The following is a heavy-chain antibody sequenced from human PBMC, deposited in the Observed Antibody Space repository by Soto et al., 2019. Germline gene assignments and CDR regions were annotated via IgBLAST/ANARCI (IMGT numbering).Heavy chain of an antibody. Sequence: QVQLVQSGADVKKPGASVKLSCKASGYTFMHYDIGWVRQAPGQGPEWLGRISPSTGKADYPQKFQGRVTMTTDTSTTTAYREMRSLRPDDTAVYYCAREQTKWLNDAYDLWGQGTMVTVSS. CDR3: AREQTKWLNDAYDL. J-gene: IGHJ3*01. V-gene: IGHV1-18*01. CDR2: ISPSTGKA. D-gene: IGHD2-8*01. CDR1: GYTFMHYD.